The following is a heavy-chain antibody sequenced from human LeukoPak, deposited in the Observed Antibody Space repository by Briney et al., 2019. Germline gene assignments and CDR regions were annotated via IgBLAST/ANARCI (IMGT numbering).Heavy chain of an antibody. CDR1: GFTFSNYA. CDR3: AKDNYHATSGTFDY. D-gene: IGHD1-1*01. Sequence: GGSLRLSCAASGFTFSNYAMSWVRQAPGKGLEWVSVISGSGGSTNFADSVKGRFTISRDNSKNTVYLQMNRLRAEDTAVYYCAKDNYHATSGTFDYWGQGTLVTVSS. J-gene: IGHJ4*02. CDR2: ISGSGGST. V-gene: IGHV3-23*01.